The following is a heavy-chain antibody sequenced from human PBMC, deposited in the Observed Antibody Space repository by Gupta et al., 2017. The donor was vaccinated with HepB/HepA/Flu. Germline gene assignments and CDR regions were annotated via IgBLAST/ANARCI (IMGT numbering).Heavy chain of an antibody. CDR3: ARDIVMDYYDSSGYHHFDY. CDR2: IKQDGSEK. J-gene: IGHJ4*02. V-gene: IGHV3-7*01. D-gene: IGHD3-22*01. CDR1: GFTCSSYW. Sequence: EVQLVESGGGLVQPGGSLRLSCEASGFTCSSYWMSWVRQAPGKGLEWVANIKQDGSEKYYVDSVKGRFTISRDNAKNSLYLQMNSLRAEDTAVYYCARDIVMDYYDSSGYHHFDYWGQGTLVTVSS.